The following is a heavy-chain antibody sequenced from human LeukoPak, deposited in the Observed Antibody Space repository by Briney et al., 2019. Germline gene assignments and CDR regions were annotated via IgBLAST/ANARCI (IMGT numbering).Heavy chain of an antibody. Sequence: PSETLSLTCTVSGGSISSGGYYWSWIRQHPGTGLEWIGYIYYSGSTYYNPSLKSRVAISVDASKNQFSLKLSSVTAADTAVYHCARAPTWNYGMDVWGQGTTVTVSS. CDR1: GGSISSGGYY. D-gene: IGHD2/OR15-2a*01. J-gene: IGHJ6*02. CDR3: ARAPTWNYGMDV. CDR2: IYYSGST. V-gene: IGHV4-61*08.